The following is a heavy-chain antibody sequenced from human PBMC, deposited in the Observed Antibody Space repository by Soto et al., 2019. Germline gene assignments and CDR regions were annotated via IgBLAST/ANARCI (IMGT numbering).Heavy chain of an antibody. CDR1: GFSLSTSGVG. V-gene: IGHV2-5*02. CDR2: IYWDDDK. Sequence: QITLKESGPTLVKPTQTLTLTCTFSGFSLSTSGVGVGWIRQPPGKALEWLALIYWDDDKRYSPSLKSRLTIPKDTSKNPVVLTMTNMDPVDTATYYCAHSRVITMVRVFDPWGQGTLVTVSS. J-gene: IGHJ5*02. D-gene: IGHD3-10*01. CDR3: AHSRVITMVRVFDP.